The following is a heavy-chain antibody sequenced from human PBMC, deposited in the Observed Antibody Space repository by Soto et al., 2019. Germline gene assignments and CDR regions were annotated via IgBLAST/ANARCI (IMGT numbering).Heavy chain of an antibody. V-gene: IGHV1-69*05. CDR3: ARDSPPVDY. Sequence: SVKVSCKASGGTFSSYAISWVRQAPGQGLEWMGGIIPIFGTANYAQKLQGRVTMTTDTSTSTAYMELRSLRSDDTAVYYCARDSPPVDYWSQGTLVTVSS. CDR2: IIPIFGTA. CDR1: GGTFSSYA. J-gene: IGHJ4*02.